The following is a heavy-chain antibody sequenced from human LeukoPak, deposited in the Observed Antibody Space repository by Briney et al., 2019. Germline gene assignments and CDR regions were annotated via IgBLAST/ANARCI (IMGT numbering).Heavy chain of an antibody. CDR3: ATYSSLNRREFQY. D-gene: IGHD3-22*01. CDR1: GFTFDDYA. J-gene: IGHJ1*01. Sequence: GRSLRLSCAASGFTFDDYAMHWVRQAPGKGLEWVSGISWNSGSIDYADSVKGRFTISRDNAKNSLYLQMNSLRAEDTAVYYCATYSSLNRREFQYWGRGTLLTVSS. V-gene: IGHV3-9*01. CDR2: ISWNSGSI.